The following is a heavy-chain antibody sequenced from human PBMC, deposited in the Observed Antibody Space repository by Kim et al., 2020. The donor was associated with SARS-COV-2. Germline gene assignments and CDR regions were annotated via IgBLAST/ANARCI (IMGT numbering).Heavy chain of an antibody. D-gene: IGHD2-15*01. J-gene: IGHJ5*02. V-gene: IGHV1-18*01. Sequence: ASVKVSRKASGYTFTSYGISWVRQAPGQGLEWMGWISAYNGNTNYAQKLQGRVTMTTDTSTSTAYMELRSLRSDDTAVYYCARESCSGGSCYRRERWLPGGGWFEPWCQGTLVTDSS. CDR1: GYTFTSYG. CDR2: ISAYNGNT. CDR3: ARESCSGGSCYRRERWLPGGGWFEP.